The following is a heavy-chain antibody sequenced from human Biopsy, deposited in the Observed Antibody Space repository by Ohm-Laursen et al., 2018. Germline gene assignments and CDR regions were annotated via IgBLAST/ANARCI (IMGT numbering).Heavy chain of an antibody. V-gene: IGHV4-39*01. CDR2: IYNTETT. CDR1: GGSISSSTTYY. J-gene: IGHJ5*02. Sequence: GTLSLTWTVSGGSISSSTTYYWAWLRQPPGKGLEWIGSIYNTETTFYNPSLKSRVTISVDTSTNQFSLKASSVTAADTALYFCARHPTGFWFDPWGHGTLVTVSS. CDR3: ARHPTGFWFDP.